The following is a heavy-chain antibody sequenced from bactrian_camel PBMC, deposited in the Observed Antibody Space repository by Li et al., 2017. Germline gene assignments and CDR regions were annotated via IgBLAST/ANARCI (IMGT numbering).Heavy chain of an antibody. CDR1: GLTQSSYC. V-gene: IGHV3S26*01. Sequence: HVQLVESGGGPVQTGGSLRLSCAFSGLTQSSYCMGWFRQGPGKGREGVAAIDTAGAPTYTYAVAGRFTISKDNAKNTLYLQMNSLKPEDSATYYCAADVVNLQMARWYTYWGQGTQVTVS. J-gene: IGHJ4*01. CDR3: AADVVNLQMARWYTY. CDR2: IDTAGAP. D-gene: IGHD1*01.